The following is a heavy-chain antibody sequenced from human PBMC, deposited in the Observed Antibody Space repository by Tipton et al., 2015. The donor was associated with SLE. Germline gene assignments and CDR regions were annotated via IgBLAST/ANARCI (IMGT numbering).Heavy chain of an antibody. D-gene: IGHD2-15*01. Sequence: SLRLSCAASGFTFSSYGMHWVRQAPGKGLEWVAFIRYDVSNKYYADSVKGRFTISRDNSKNTLYLQMNSLRAEDTAVYYCAKGAYCSGGSCYWYFDLWGRGTLVTVSS. CDR3: AKGAYCSGGSCYWYFDL. CDR1: GFTFSSYG. J-gene: IGHJ2*01. V-gene: IGHV3-30*02. CDR2: IRYDVSNK.